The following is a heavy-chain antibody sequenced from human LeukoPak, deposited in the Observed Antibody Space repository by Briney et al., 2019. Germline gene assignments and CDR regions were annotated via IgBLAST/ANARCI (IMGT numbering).Heavy chain of an antibody. J-gene: IGHJ6*03. Sequence: GGSLRLSCAASGFTFSSYSMTWVRQPPGKALEWVSSITSGSTFIDYAKSLKGRFTISRNNAWKSLHLQMSGLRVEDTAVYFCARLMGTTTGHYYMDVWGKGTTVTVSS. CDR3: ARLMGTTTGHYYMDV. CDR2: ITSGSTFI. D-gene: IGHD1-1*01. V-gene: IGHV3-21*01. CDR1: GFTFSSYS.